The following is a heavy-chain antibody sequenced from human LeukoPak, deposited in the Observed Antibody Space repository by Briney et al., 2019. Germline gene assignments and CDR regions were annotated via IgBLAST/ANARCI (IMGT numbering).Heavy chain of an antibody. V-gene: IGHV3-7*01. Sequence: PGGSLRLSCAASGFTFSSYWMSWVRQAPGKGLEWVANIKPDGSEKYYVDSVKGRFTISRDNAKNSLYLQMNSLRVEDTAVYFCARDTDSDWFVLHWFDPWGQGTLVTVSS. CDR1: GFTFSSYW. CDR3: ARDTDSDWFVLHWFDP. J-gene: IGHJ5*02. CDR2: IKPDGSEK. D-gene: IGHD3-9*01.